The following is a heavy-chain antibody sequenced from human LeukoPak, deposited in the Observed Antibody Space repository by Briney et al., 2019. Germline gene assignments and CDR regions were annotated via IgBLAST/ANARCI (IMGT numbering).Heavy chain of an antibody. CDR3: ARARHYYDSSGYYLARYYFDY. J-gene: IGHJ4*02. Sequence: PGRSLRLSCAASGFTFSSYAMHWVRQAPGKGLEWVAVISYDGSNKYYADSVKGRFTISRDNSKNTLYLQMNSLRAEDTAVYYCARARHYYDSSGYYLARYYFDYWGQGTLVTVSS. CDR2: ISYDGSNK. CDR1: GFTFSSYA. D-gene: IGHD3-22*01. V-gene: IGHV3-30*04.